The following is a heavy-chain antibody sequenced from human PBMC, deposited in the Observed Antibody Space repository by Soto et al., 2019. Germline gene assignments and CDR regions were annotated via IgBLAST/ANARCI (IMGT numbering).Heavy chain of an antibody. J-gene: IGHJ2*01. D-gene: IGHD6-13*01. CDR1: GFTFSDYY. CDR2: INSSSTYT. Sequence: PGGSLRLSCAASGFTFSDYYMSWIRQAPGKGLEWVSYINSSSTYTNYADSVKGRFTISRDNAKNSLYLQMNSLRAEYTAVYYCARIIAAAGGRRYFDLWGRGTLVTVSS. V-gene: IGHV3-11*03. CDR3: ARIIAAAGGRRYFDL.